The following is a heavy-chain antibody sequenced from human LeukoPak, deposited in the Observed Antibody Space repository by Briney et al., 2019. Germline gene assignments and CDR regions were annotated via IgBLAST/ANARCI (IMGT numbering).Heavy chain of an antibody. D-gene: IGHD3-22*01. CDR1: GFTFSSYG. V-gene: IGHV3-33*01. Sequence: GRSLRLSCVVSGFTFSSYGMHWVRQAPGKGLEWVALIWSDGSNKYYADSVKGRFTISRDNSKNTLYLQMNSLRADDTAVYYCARDVFTTYDTGGVYFDYWGQGTLVTVSS. CDR2: IWSDGSNK. CDR3: ARDVFTTYDTGGVYFDY. J-gene: IGHJ4*02.